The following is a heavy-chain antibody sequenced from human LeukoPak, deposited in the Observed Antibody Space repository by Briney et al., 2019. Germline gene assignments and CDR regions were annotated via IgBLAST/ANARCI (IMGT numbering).Heavy chain of an antibody. J-gene: IGHJ4*02. D-gene: IGHD1-20*01. CDR2: IIPIFGTA. V-gene: IGHV1-69*05. CDR3: ATGPFPRYNWNPVAFDY. Sequence: SVKVSCKASGGTFSSYAISWVRQAPGQGLEWMGGIIPIFGTANYAQKFQGRVTITTDESTSTAYMELSSLRSEDTAVYYCATGPFPRYNWNPVAFDYWGQGTLVTVSS. CDR1: GGTFSSYA.